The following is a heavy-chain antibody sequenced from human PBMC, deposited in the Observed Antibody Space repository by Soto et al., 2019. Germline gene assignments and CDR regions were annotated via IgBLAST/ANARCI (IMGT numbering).Heavy chain of an antibody. D-gene: IGHD6-13*01. CDR3: ARDRGAAAVGSDYYYGMDV. CDR1: GGTFSCYY. Sequence: SETMCLTCAVYGGTFSCYYWSWIRQPTGKGLEWIGEINHSGSTNYNPSLKSRVTISVDTSKNQFSLKLSSVTAADTAVYYCARDRGAAAVGSDYYYGMDVWGQGTTVTVSS. CDR2: INHSGST. V-gene: IGHV4-34*01. J-gene: IGHJ6*02.